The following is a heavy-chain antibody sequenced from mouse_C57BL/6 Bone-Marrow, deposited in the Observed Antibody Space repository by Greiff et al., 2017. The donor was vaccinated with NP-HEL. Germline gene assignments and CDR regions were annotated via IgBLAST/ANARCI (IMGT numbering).Heavy chain of an antibody. J-gene: IGHJ4*01. CDR1: GFTFSSYG. CDR2: ISSGGSYT. Sequence: EVKLVESGGDLVKPGGSLKLSCAASGFTFSSYGMSWVRQTPDKRLEWVATISSGGSYTYYPDRVRGRFTISRDNAKNTLYLQMSSLKSEDTAMYYCARHGITTVVATDAMDYWGQGTSVTVSS. V-gene: IGHV5-6*01. D-gene: IGHD1-1*01. CDR3: ARHGITTVVATDAMDY.